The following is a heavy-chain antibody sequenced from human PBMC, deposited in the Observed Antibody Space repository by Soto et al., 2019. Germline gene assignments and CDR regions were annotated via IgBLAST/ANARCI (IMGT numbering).Heavy chain of an antibody. J-gene: IGHJ4*02. V-gene: IGHV4-31*03. CDR3: ARAVGTWFGEKYYFDY. CDR1: GGSISSGGYY. CDR2: IYYSGST. Sequence: SETLSLTCTVSGGSISSGGYYCICIRQHPWKGLEWIGYIYYSGSTYYNPSLKSRVTISVDTSKNQFSLKLSSVTAADTAVYYCARAVGTWFGEKYYFDYWGQGTLVTVSS. D-gene: IGHD3-10*01.